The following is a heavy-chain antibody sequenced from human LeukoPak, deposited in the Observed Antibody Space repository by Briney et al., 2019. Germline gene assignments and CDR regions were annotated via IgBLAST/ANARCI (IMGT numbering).Heavy chain of an antibody. CDR2: TRYDESYK. D-gene: IGHD3-10*01. J-gene: IGHJ4*02. V-gene: IGHV3-30*02. Sequence: GGSLRLSCAASGFTFSSYGMHWVRQAPGKGLEWVAFTRYDESYKYYADSVKGRFTISRDNSKNTLYLQMNSLRAEDTAVCYCARVSPFYGSGSYPYYFDYWGQGTLVTVSS. CDR1: GFTFSSYG. CDR3: ARVSPFYGSGSYPYYFDY.